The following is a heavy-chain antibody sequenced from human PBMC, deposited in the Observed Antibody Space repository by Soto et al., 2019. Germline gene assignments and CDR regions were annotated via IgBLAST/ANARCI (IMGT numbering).Heavy chain of an antibody. J-gene: IGHJ5*02. CDR3: ARVVRGVVNWFDP. D-gene: IGHD3-10*01. Sequence: HLVQSGPEVKRPGASITVSCKTSGDTFANFGLSWVRQAPGQGLEWMGWIATYNHNKNYAQKFQGRLTLTTDTSTSTAYMEMESLGYDDTAVYYCARVVRGVVNWFDPWGQGTLVTVSS. CDR1: GDTFANFG. V-gene: IGHV1-18*01. CDR2: IATYNHNK.